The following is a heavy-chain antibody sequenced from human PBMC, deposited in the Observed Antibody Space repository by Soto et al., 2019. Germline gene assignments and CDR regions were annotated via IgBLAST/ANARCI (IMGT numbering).Heavy chain of an antibody. CDR3: ARAGVGDTRKLFID. D-gene: IGHD1-26*01. CDR1: ISTLRRYA. CDR2: ISYDGSNK. J-gene: IGHJ4*02. Sequence: GGCLRLSGAASISTLRRYAVHWVRLDPGKGLEWVSVISYDGSNKYYADSVKGRFTISRDNSKNTLYLQMNSLRAEDTAVYYCARAGVGDTRKLFIDLGLGT. V-gene: IGHV3-30-3*01.